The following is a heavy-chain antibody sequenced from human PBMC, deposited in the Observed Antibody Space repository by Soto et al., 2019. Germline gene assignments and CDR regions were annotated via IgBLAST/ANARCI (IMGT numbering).Heavy chain of an antibody. CDR3: ARDFADYSNPPGRDGMDV. V-gene: IGHV3-33*01. CDR1: GFTFSSYG. CDR2: IWYDGSNK. D-gene: IGHD4-4*01. Sequence: GGSLRLSCAASGFTFSSYGMHWVRQAPGKGLEWVAVIWYDGSNKYYADSVKGRFTISRDNSKNTLYLQMNSLRAEDTAVYYCARDFADYSNPPGRDGMDVWGQGTTVTVSS. J-gene: IGHJ6*02.